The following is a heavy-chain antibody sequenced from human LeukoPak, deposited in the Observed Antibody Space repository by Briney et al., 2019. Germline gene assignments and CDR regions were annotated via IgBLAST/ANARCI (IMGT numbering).Heavy chain of an antibody. V-gene: IGHV4-34*01. D-gene: IGHD3-22*01. J-gene: IGHJ3*02. CDR3: ATRGDYSDTSGNSYDALDI. CDR2: VGHSGSA. CDR1: GVSFSAFF. Sequence: SETLSLTCAVSGVSFSAFFWRWIRQPPGKGLGWIGDVGHSGSADYNPSLKSLVTVSADPSKTQFSLKLTSVTAADTAVYYCATRGDYSDTSGNSYDALDIWGQGTMVTVSS.